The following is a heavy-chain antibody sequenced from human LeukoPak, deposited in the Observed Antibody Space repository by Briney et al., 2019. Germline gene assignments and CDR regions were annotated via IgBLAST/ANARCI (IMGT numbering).Heavy chain of an antibody. CDR1: CGSISRSSYD. CDR2: IYYSGST. D-gene: IGHD3-16*02. V-gene: IGHV4-39*01. Sequence: ETLSLTYTVSCGSISRSSYDWVWLRGPRGRGLEGFVSIYYSGSTYYNRSLECRFPISVHTTQNPFSLTLSSVTAAATAVYYCAASAAFGGVIAPYFRYWGQGTLVTVSS. J-gene: IGHJ4*02. CDR3: AASAAFGGVIAPYFRY.